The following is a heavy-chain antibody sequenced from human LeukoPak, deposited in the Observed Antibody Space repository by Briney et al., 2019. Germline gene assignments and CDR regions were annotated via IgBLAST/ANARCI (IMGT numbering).Heavy chain of an antibody. Sequence: GGSLRLSCAASGFTFSSNYMSWVRQAPGKGLEWVSVIYSGGSTYYADSVKGRFTISRDNSKNTLYLQMNSLRAEDTAVYYCARVFCSSTSCHPPDHWGQGTLVTVSS. V-gene: IGHV3-53*01. CDR3: ARVFCSSTSCHPPDH. CDR2: IYSGGST. D-gene: IGHD2-2*01. CDR1: GFTFSSNY. J-gene: IGHJ4*02.